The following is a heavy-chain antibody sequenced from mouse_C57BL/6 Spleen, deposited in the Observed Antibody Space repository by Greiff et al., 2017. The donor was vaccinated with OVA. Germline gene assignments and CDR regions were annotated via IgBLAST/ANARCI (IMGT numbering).Heavy chain of an antibody. CDR2: INPYNGGT. D-gene: IGHD1-1*01. J-gene: IGHJ2*01. V-gene: IGHV1-19*01. CDR3: ARGHYYGSSSFDY. Sequence: EVQLQQSGPVLVKPGASVKMSCKASGYTFTDYYMNWVKQSHGKSLEWIGVINPYNGGTSYNQKFKGKATLTVDKSSSTAYMELNSLTSEDSAVYYCARGHYYGSSSFDYWGQGTTLTVSS. CDR1: GYTFTDYY.